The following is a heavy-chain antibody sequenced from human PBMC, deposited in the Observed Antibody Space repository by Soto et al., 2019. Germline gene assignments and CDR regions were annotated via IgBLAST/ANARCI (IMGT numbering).Heavy chain of an antibody. V-gene: IGHV1-18*01. D-gene: IGHD2-2*01. CDR2: ISAYNGNT. J-gene: IGHJ6*02. CDR3: ARDRFGYCSSISCQIIYYYYYGMDV. Sequence: ASVKVSCKASGYTFTSYGISWVRQAPGQGLEWMGWISAYNGNTNYAQKLQGRVTMTTDTSTSTAHMELRSLRSDDTAVYYCARDRFGYCSSISCQIIYYYYYGMDVWGQGTTVTVSS. CDR1: GYTFTSYG.